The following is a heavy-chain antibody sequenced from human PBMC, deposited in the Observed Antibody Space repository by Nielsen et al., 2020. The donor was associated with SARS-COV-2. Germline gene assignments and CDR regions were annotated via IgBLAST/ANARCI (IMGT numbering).Heavy chain of an antibody. D-gene: IGHD3-10*01. CDR3: ARDRVTMVRGVPYYYGMDV. V-gene: IGHV3-20*03. CDR2: INWNGGST. J-gene: IGHJ6*02. Sequence: WIRQPPGKGLEWVSSINWNGGSTGYADSVKGRFTISRGNAKNSLYLQMNSLRAEDTAVYYCARDRVTMVRGVPYYYGMDVWGQGTTVTVSS.